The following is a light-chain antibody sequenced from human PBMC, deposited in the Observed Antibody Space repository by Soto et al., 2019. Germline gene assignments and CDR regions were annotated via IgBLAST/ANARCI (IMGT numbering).Light chain of an antibody. V-gene: IGLV1-40*01. J-gene: IGLJ1*01. Sequence: QSVLTQPPSVSGAPGQRVTISCTGSSSNIGAGYDVHWYQRLPGRAPKLLTYANSNRPSGVPDRFSGSRSGTSASLAITGLQAEDEADYSCQSYDNSLRGFYVFGTGTKVTVL. CDR3: QSYDNSLRGFYV. CDR1: SSNIGAGYD. CDR2: ANS.